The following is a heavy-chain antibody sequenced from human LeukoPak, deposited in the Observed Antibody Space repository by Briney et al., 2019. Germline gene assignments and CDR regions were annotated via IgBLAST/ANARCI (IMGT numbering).Heavy chain of an antibody. CDR3: ARVLGSGWDY. CDR1: GGTFSSYA. J-gene: IGHJ4*02. D-gene: IGHD6-19*01. CDR2: IIPIFGTA. Sequence: SVKVSCKASGGTFSSYAISWVRQAPGQRLEWMGRIIPIFGTANYAQKFQGRVTITADKSTSTAYMELSSLRSEDTAVYYCARVLGSGWDYWGQGTLVTVSS. V-gene: IGHV1-69*06.